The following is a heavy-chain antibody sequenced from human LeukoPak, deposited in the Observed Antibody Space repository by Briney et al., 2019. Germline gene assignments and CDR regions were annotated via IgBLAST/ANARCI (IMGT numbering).Heavy chain of an antibody. V-gene: IGHV3-53*01. D-gene: IGHD1-1*01. CDR2: IYSGGNT. Sequence: GGSLRLSCAASGFDVSRNYMNWVRQAPGKGLEWVSAIYSGGNTYYADSVKGRFTISRDNSKNTLYLQMNSLGAEDTAVYYCARPNWHDARLGAYNIWGQGTMVTVSS. CDR3: ARPNWHDARLGAYNI. J-gene: IGHJ3*02. CDR1: GFDVSRNY.